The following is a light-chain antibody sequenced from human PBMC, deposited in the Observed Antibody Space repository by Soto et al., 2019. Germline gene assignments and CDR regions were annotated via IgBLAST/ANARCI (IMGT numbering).Light chain of an antibody. CDR3: SSHTSYSTQV. CDR2: EVS. J-gene: IGLJ1*01. CDR1: SSDVGGYNY. V-gene: IGLV2-14*01. Sequence: QSALTQPASVSGSPGQSIAISCTGTSSDVGGYNYVSWYQQHPGKAPKLMIHEVSNRPSGISDRFSGSKSGNTASLTISGLQADDEADYYCSSHTSYSTQVFGTGTKVTVL.